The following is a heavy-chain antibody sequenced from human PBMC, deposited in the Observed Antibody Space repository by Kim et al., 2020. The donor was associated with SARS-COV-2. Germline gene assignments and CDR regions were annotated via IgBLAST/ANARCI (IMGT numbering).Heavy chain of an antibody. J-gene: IGHJ3*02. D-gene: IGHD3-10*01. Sequence: SETLSLTCTVSGGSISSSSYYWGWIRQPPGKGLEWIGSIYYSGSTYYNPSLKSRVTISVDTSKNQFSLKLSSLTAADTVVYYCASRGLRITMVRGVITTPKNDAFDIWGQGTMVTVSS. CDR1: GGSISSSSYY. CDR3: ASRGLRITMVRGVITTPKNDAFDI. V-gene: IGHV4-39*01. CDR2: IYYSGST.